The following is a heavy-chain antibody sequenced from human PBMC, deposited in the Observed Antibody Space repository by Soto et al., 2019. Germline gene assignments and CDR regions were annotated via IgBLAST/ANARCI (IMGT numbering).Heavy chain of an antibody. CDR1: GGSISSGDYY. CDR2: IYYGGST. CDR3: AREVRYSSSWSINWFDP. J-gene: IGHJ5*02. V-gene: IGHV4-30-4*01. D-gene: IGHD6-13*01. Sequence: SETLYLTCTVSGGSISSGDYYWSWIRQPPGKGLEWIGYIYYGGSTYYNPSLKSRVTISVDTSKNQFSLKLSSVTAADTAVYYCAREVRYSSSWSINWFDPWGQGTLVTVSS.